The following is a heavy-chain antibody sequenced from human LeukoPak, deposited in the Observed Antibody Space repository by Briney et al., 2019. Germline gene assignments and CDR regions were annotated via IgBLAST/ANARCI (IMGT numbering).Heavy chain of an antibody. Sequence: QSGGSLRLSCAASGFTFTSFGMHWVRQAPGKGLEWVAFISYDGSNKCYADSVKGRFTISRDISKNTLYLQMNSLRTEDTAVYYCAKDLIEAPEGIDYWGQGTLVTVSS. V-gene: IGHV3-30*18. CDR1: GFTFTSFG. D-gene: IGHD2-8*01. J-gene: IGHJ4*02. CDR3: AKDLIEAPEGIDY. CDR2: ISYDGSNK.